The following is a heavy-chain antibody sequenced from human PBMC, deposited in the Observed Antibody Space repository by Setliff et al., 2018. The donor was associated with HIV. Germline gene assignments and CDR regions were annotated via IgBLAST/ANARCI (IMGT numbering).Heavy chain of an antibody. CDR3: ARDWVTRSNYYGSGSPWYFDF. CDR2: IYTSGST. Sequence: SETLSLTCTVSGGSISSGRYFWSWIRQPAGKGLEWIGRIYTSGSTNYNPSLKSRVTISVDTSQNQFSLKLRSVNAADTAVYYCARDWVTRSNYYGSGSPWYFDFWGRGILVTVSS. J-gene: IGHJ2*01. V-gene: IGHV4-61*02. D-gene: IGHD3-10*01. CDR1: GGSISSGRYF.